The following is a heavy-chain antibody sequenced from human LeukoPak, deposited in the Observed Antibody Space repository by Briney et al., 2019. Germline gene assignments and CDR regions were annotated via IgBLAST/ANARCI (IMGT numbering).Heavy chain of an antibody. J-gene: IGHJ3*02. V-gene: IGHV4-4*07. Sequence: SEALSLTCTVSGGSINNYYWSWIRQPAGKGLEWIGRIYTRGSTNYNPSLKSRVTMSVDTSRNQFSLKLSSVPAANTAVYYCARGRYCSADICSGGDAFDIWGQGTMVSVSS. CDR2: IYTRGST. CDR3: ARGRYCSADICSGGDAFDI. D-gene: IGHD2-15*01. CDR1: GGSINNYY.